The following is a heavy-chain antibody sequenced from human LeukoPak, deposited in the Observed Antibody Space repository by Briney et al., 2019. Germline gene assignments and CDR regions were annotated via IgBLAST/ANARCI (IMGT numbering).Heavy chain of an antibody. J-gene: IGHJ4*02. CDR1: GLTFSDYS. CDR2: IWYDGSIQ. D-gene: IGHD2-15*01. V-gene: IGHV3-33*08. Sequence: TGGSLRLSCAASGLTFSDYSMTWVRQAPGKGLEWVAAIWYDGSIQYYADSVKGRFTISRDNSKNTLYLQMDSLRAEDTAVYYCARAGYCSGGSCYGSDYWGQGTLVSVSS. CDR3: ARAGYCSGGSCYGSDY.